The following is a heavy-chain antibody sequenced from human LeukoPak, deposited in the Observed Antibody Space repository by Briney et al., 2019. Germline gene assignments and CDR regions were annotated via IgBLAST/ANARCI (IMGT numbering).Heavy chain of an antibody. D-gene: IGHD3-22*01. CDR1: GFTFSSYE. Sequence: GGSLRLSCAASGFTFSSYEMNWVRQAPGKGLEWVSSISSSSSYIYYADSVKGRFTISRDNAKNSLYLQMNSLRAEDTAVYYCARDPINYYDSSGYYGKDYWGQGTLVTVSS. V-gene: IGHV3-21*01. CDR2: ISSSSSYI. J-gene: IGHJ4*02. CDR3: ARDPINYYDSSGYYGKDY.